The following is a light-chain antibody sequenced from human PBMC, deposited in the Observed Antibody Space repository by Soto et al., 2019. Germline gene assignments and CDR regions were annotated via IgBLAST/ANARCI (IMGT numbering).Light chain of an antibody. J-gene: IGLJ1*01. CDR3: CSFAGSYFV. V-gene: IGLV2-11*01. CDR2: DVT. Sequence: QSALTQPRSVSGSPGQSVAISCAGTSRDVGGYDYVSWYQQHPGQVPKHMIYDVTKRPSGVPDRFSGSKSGNTASLTISGLQAEDEADYYCCSFAGSYFVFGTGTKLTVL. CDR1: SRDVGGYDY.